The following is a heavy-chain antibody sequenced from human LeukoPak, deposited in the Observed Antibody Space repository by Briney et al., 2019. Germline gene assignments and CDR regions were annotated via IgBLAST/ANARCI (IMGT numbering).Heavy chain of an antibody. CDR3: TRDSYKFGRRPIDY. J-gene: IGHJ4*02. CDR2: IRSEAYGGTT. D-gene: IGHD3-10*01. Sequence: GGSLRLSCAASGFTFNKYSMNWVRQAPGKGLEWVGFIRSEAYGGTTEYAASVKGRFTISRDDSKSIAYLQMNSLKTEGTAVYYCTRDSYKFGRRPIDYWGQGTLVTVSS. V-gene: IGHV3-49*04. CDR1: GFTFNKYS.